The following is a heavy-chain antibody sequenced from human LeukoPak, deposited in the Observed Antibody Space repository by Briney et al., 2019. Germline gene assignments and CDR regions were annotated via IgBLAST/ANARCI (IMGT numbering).Heavy chain of an antibody. CDR2: IYYSGNT. CDR1: GGSINSFY. V-gene: IGHV4-59*01. CDR3: ARAGGYSYGDFDY. D-gene: IGHD5-18*01. J-gene: IGHJ4*02. Sequence: SETLSLTCNVSGGSINSFYWSWTRQPPGKGLEWIGYIYYSGNTNYNPSLKSRVTISVDTSKNQFSLKLSSVTTADTAVYYCARAGGYSYGDFDYWGQGTLVTVSS.